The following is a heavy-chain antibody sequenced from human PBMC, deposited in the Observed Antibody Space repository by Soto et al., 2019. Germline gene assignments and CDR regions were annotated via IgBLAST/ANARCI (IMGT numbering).Heavy chain of an antibody. V-gene: IGHV3-48*01. CDR2: ISSSSSII. Sequence: GGSLRLSCAASAFTFSSYSMNWVRQAPGKGLEWVSYISSSSSIIKYADSVKGRFTISRDNAKNSLYLQMNSLRAEDTAVYYCARGGYCSSTSCNQNIIDYWGQGALVTVSS. CDR3: ARGGYCSSTSCNQNIIDY. D-gene: IGHD2-2*01. J-gene: IGHJ4*02. CDR1: AFTFSSYS.